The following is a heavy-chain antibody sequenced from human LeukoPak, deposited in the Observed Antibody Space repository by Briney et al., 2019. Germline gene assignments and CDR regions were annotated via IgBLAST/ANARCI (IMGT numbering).Heavy chain of an antibody. CDR3: ARDGHFDY. Sequence: ASVKVSCKASGYTFTGYNMQWLRQAPGQGLEWMGWINPNSGGTNYAQKFQGRVSMTRDTSISTAYMELSRLRSDDTAVYYCARDGHFDYWGQGTLVTVSS. J-gene: IGHJ4*02. CDR1: GYTFTGYN. CDR2: INPNSGGT. V-gene: IGHV1-2*02.